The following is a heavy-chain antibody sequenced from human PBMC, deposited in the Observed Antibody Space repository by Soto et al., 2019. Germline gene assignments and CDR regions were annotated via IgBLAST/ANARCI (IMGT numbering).Heavy chain of an antibody. CDR1: GFNFSSYG. CDR2: ISYDGSNK. CDR3: AKDPTGLLLWFGELIFDY. Sequence: GGSLRLSCAASGFNFSSYGMHWVRQAPGKGLERVAVISYDGSNKYYADSVKGRFTISRDNSKNTLYLQMNSLRAEDTAVYYCAKDPTGLLLWFGELIFDYWGQGTLVTVSS. J-gene: IGHJ4*02. V-gene: IGHV3-30*18. D-gene: IGHD3-10*01.